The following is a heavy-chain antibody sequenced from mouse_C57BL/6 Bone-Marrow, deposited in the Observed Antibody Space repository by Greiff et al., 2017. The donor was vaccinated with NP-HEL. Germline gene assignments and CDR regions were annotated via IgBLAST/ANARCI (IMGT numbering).Heavy chain of an antibody. V-gene: IGHV14-4*01. J-gene: IGHJ4*01. Sequence: EVKLVESGAELVRPGASVKLSCTVSGFNITDDYMHWVKQRPEQGLEWIGWIDPANGDTEYASKFQGKATITADTSSNTAYLQLSSLTSEDTAVYYSNTGGSGPYAMDYWGQGTSVTVSS. CDR3: NTGGSGPYAMDY. CDR1: GFNITDDY. CDR2: IDPANGDT. D-gene: IGHD1-1*01.